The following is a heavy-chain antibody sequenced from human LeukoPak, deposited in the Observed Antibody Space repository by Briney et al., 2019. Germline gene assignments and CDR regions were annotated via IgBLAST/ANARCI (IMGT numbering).Heavy chain of an antibody. V-gene: IGHV1-46*01. CDR2: INPRSGST. Sequence: ASVKVSCKASGYTFINYFIHWVRQAPGQGLEWMGVINPRSGSTTYAQNFQGTVTMTRDTSTSTVYVELSSLRSEDTAVYYCARVGDAYKDFDYWGQGTLVTVSS. CDR1: GYTFINYF. D-gene: IGHD5-24*01. J-gene: IGHJ4*02. CDR3: ARVGDAYKDFDY.